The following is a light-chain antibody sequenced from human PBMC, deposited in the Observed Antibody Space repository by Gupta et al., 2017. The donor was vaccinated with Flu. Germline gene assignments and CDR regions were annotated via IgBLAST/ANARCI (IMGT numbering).Light chain of an antibody. J-gene: IGLJ1*01. V-gene: IGLV3-21*02. CDR2: DDS. Sequence: APGQTARVTCGGNNIETKRVYWYQQRPGQAPVLVIYDDSDRPSGIPERYSDSKAGNTATLTISRVGAGDGADHYCQVWDCNGVHPFAFGTGT. CDR1: NIETKR. CDR3: QVWDCNGVHPFA.